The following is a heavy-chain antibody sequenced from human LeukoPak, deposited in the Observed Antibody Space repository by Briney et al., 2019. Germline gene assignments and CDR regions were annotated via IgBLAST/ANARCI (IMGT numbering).Heavy chain of an antibody. Sequence: GGSLRLSCAASGFTFSNYWMHWVRQAPGKGLVWVSPINTDGSSTSYADSVKGRFTIFRDNAKNMLYLQMTSLRAEDTAVYYCAREGSGSYFFDYWGQGTLVTVSS. CDR2: INTDGSST. D-gene: IGHD1-26*01. J-gene: IGHJ4*02. CDR3: AREGSGSYFFDY. V-gene: IGHV3-74*01. CDR1: GFTFSNYW.